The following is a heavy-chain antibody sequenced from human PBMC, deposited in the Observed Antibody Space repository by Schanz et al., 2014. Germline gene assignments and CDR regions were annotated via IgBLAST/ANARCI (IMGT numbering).Heavy chain of an antibody. CDR1: GVTFSSYA. CDR2: ISDSGDST. J-gene: IGHJ4*02. D-gene: IGHD3-16*01. Sequence: EVQLLESGGGFVQPGGSLRLSCVASGVTFSSYAMSWVRQASGKGLEWVSDISDSGDSTHYADSVRGRFTISRDNAKNSLFLQMNSLSAEDTAVYYCVRLDVHDYWGQGTLVTVSA. V-gene: IGHV3-23*01. CDR3: VRLDVHDY.